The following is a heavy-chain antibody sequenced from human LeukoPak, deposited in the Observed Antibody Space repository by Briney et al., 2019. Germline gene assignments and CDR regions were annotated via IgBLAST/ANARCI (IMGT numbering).Heavy chain of an antibody. V-gene: IGHV5-51*01. D-gene: IGHD3-22*01. CDR3: ARRDSSGYSFDS. Sequence: GESLKISCKGSGYSFSIYWIAWARQMPGKGLEWMGNIYPGDSDIRYSPSFQGQVTFSADKSISTAYLQWSSLKASDTAMYYCARRDSSGYSFDSWGQGTLVTVSS. CDR2: IYPGDSDI. J-gene: IGHJ5*01. CDR1: GYSFSIYW.